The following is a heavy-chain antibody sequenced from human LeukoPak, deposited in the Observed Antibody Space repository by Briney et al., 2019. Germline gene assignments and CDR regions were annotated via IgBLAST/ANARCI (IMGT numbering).Heavy chain of an antibody. CDR1: GFTFNNYA. V-gene: IGHV3-30-3*01. CDR2: ISYDGSNK. CDR3: ARAWGSGSYYDQYFDF. D-gene: IGHD3-10*01. Sequence: GRSLRLSCAASGFTFNNYAMHWVRQAPGKGLEWVTVISYDGSNKYYADSVKGRFTISRDKSKNTLYLQMNSLRVEDTAVYYCARAWGSGSYYDQYFDFWGQGTLVTVSS. J-gene: IGHJ4*02.